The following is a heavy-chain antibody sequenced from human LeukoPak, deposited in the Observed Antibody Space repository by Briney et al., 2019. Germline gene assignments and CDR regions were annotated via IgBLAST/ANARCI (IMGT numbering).Heavy chain of an antibody. V-gene: IGHV3-23*01. Sequence: GGSLRLSCAASGFTFSSYAMSWVRQAPGKGLEWVSAITDAVGSTHYADSVKGRFTISSDNSKNTVYLQMNSLRPEDMAVYYCAKEIFSGLLYIDYWGQGTLVTVSS. J-gene: IGHJ4*02. CDR2: ITDAVGST. D-gene: IGHD5-12*01. CDR1: GFTFSSYA. CDR3: AKEIFSGLLYIDY.